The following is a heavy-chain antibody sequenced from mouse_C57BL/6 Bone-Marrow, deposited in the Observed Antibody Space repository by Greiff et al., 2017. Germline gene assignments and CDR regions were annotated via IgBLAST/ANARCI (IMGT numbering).Heavy chain of an antibody. D-gene: IGHD1-1*01. Sequence: VQLQQSGAELARPGASVKLSCKASGYTFTSYGISWVKQRTGQGLEWIGEIYPRSGNTYYNEKFKGKSTLTADKSSSTAYMELRSLTAEDAAVYFCASRHYYGSRNFDYWGQGTTLTVSS. J-gene: IGHJ2*01. V-gene: IGHV1-81*01. CDR2: IYPRSGNT. CDR1: GYTFTSYG. CDR3: ASRHYYGSRNFDY.